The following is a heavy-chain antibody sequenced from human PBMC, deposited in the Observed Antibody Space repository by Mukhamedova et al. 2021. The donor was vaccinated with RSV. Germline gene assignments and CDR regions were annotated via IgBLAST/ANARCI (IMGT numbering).Heavy chain of an antibody. D-gene: IGHD3-3*01. J-gene: IGHJ5*02. V-gene: IGHV3-74*01. CDR3: AIHREWPNWIDR. CDR1: SFSSYY. CDR2: INSDGST. Sequence: SFSSYYMHWVRQAPGKGLVWVSRINSDGSTTYADSVKGRFTISRDNAKNTLYLQMHSLRAEDTAVYYCAIHREWPNWIDRWGQG.